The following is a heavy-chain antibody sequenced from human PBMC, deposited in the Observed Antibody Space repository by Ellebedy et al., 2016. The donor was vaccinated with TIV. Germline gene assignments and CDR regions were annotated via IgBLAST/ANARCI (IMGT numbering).Heavy chain of an antibody. V-gene: IGHV3-7*05. CDR1: GFTFRGYW. Sequence: PGGSLRLSCAASGFTFRGYWMNWVRQAPGKGLEWVSNIKQDGSEKYYVDSVKGRFTISRDNSKNTLYLQMNSLRAEDTAVYFCTRGKARTGYQYGMDLWGQGTTVAVSS. CDR3: TRGKARTGYQYGMDL. J-gene: IGHJ6*02. D-gene: IGHD6-13*01. CDR2: IKQDGSEK.